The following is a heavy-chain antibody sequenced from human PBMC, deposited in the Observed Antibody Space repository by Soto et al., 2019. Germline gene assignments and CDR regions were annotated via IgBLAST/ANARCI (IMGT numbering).Heavy chain of an antibody. Sequence: GESLKISCKGSGYSFTSDWIGWVSQMPGKGLEWMGIIYPGDSDTRYSPSFQGQVTISADKSISTAYLQWSSLKASDTAMYYCARTGRYCGGTSCAYYFAYWGQGTLVTASS. CDR3: ARTGRYCGGTSCAYYFAY. J-gene: IGHJ4*02. V-gene: IGHV5-51*01. D-gene: IGHD2-15*01. CDR2: IYPGDSDT. CDR1: GYSFTSDW.